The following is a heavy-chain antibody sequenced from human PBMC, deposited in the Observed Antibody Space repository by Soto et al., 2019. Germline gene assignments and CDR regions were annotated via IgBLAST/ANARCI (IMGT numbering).Heavy chain of an antibody. CDR3: AREGPPDIAWFDP. CDR1: GGTFSIYT. D-gene: IGHD2-15*01. V-gene: IGHV1-69*01. Sequence: QVQLVQSGADVKKPGSSVKVSCKASGGTFSIYTISWVRQAPGPGLEWMGGSANSAQKFQGRLTVTADESTSTVYLELSSLTSEDTAVYYCAREGPPDIAWFDPWGQGTLVSVSS. J-gene: IGHJ5*02. CDR2: GSA.